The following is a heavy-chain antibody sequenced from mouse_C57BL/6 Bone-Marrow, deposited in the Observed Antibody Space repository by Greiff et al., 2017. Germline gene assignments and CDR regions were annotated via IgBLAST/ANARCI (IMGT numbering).Heavy chain of an antibody. J-gene: IGHJ1*03. CDR3: ARTGYYGSSYRWYFDV. CDR1: GFTFSDYG. D-gene: IGHD1-1*01. CDR2: ISNLAYSI. Sequence: EVQVVESGGGLVQPGGSLKLSCAASGFTFSDYGMAWVRQAPRKGPEWVAFISNLAYSIYYADTVTGRFTISRENAKNTLYLEMSSLRSEDTAMYYCARTGYYGSSYRWYFDVWGTGTTVTVSS. V-gene: IGHV5-15*01.